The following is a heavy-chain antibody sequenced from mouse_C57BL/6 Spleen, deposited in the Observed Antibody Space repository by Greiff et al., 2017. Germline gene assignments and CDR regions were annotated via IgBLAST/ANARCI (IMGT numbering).Heavy chain of an antibody. Sequence: QVQLQQPGAELVMPGASVKLSCKASGYTFTSYWMHWVKQRPGQGLEWIGEIDPSDSYTNYNQKFKDKATLTVDKSSSTAYMQLSSLTSEDSAVYYCARGGVGDFDYWGQGTTLTVSS. V-gene: IGHV1-69*01. CDR1: GYTFTSYW. J-gene: IGHJ2*01. CDR3: ARGGVGDFDY. CDR2: IDPSDSYT.